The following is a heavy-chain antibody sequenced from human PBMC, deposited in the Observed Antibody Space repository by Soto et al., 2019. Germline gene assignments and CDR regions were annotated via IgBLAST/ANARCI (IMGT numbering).Heavy chain of an antibody. D-gene: IGHD2-21*01. V-gene: IGHV3-21*06. CDR3: ATPYSFNH. Sequence: GGSLRLSCAASGFMFSAYTMNWVRQAPGKGLEWLSSISDDSSYIDYADSLRGRFTVSRDNARNSLYLQIDSLGVEDTAVYYCATPYSFNHWGPGTLVTVSS. CDR1: GFMFSAYT. J-gene: IGHJ5*02. CDR2: ISDDSSYI.